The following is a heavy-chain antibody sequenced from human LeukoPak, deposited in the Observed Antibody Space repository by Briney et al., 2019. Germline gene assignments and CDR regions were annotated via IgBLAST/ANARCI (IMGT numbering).Heavy chain of an antibody. CDR1: GYSISSGYY. J-gene: IGHJ5*02. V-gene: IGHV4-38-2*01. D-gene: IGHD3-3*01. CDR2: IYHSGST. Sequence: SETLSLTCAASGYSISSGYYWGWIRQPPGKGLEWIGSIYHSGSTYYNPSLKSRVTISVDTSKNQFSLKLSSVTAADTAVHYCAIRYYDFWSGYSLGPFDPWGQGTLVTVSS. CDR3: AIRYYDFWSGYSLGPFDP.